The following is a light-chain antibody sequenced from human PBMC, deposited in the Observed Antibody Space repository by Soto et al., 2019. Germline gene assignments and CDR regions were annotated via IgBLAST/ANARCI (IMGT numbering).Light chain of an antibody. CDR2: DVS. Sequence: QSALTQPRSVSGSPGQSVTISCTGTSSDVGGYNFVSWYQQHPGKAPKLMIYDVSKRPSGVPDRFSGSKSGNTASLTISGLQAEDEADHYCCSYAGSYTWVFGGGTKLIVL. CDR3: CSYAGSYTWV. V-gene: IGLV2-11*01. CDR1: SSDVGGYNF. J-gene: IGLJ2*01.